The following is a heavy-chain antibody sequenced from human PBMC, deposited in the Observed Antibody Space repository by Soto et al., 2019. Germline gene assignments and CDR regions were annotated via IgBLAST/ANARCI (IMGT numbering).Heavy chain of an antibody. J-gene: IGHJ4*02. CDR2: VTYNGGST. Sequence: EVHLLESGGGLVQPGGSLRLSCAASGFTFSTCAMSWVRQAPGKGLEWVSTVTYNGGSTYYADSVKGRFTISRDNSKNTLFLQMNSLRAEDTALYFCARSIAAAPDPGHWGQGALVTVSS. CDR3: ARSIAAAPDPGH. CDR1: GFTFSTCA. D-gene: IGHD6-25*01. V-gene: IGHV3-23*01.